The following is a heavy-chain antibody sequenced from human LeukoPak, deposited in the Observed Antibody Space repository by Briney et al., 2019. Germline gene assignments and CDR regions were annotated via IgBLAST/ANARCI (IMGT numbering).Heavy chain of an antibody. J-gene: IGHJ5*02. D-gene: IGHD5-12*01. CDR1: GGSFSSYY. CDR2: INHSGST. V-gene: IGHV4-34*01. Sequence: SETLSLTCAVYGGSFSSYYWSWIRQPPGKGLEWIGEINHSGSTNYNPSLKSRVTISVDTSKNQFSLKLSSVTAADTAVYYCARLYSGYAFDPWGQGTLVTVSS. CDR3: ARLYSGYAFDP.